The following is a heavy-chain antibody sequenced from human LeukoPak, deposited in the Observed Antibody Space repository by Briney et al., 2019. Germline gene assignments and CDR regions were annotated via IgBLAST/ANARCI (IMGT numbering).Heavy chain of an antibody. J-gene: IGHJ5*02. CDR1: GGSFSGYY. CDR2: LNHSGST. V-gene: IGHV4-34*01. D-gene: IGHD3-3*01. CDR3: ASAPYYDFWSGYGWFDP. Sequence: SETLSLTCAVYGGSFSGYYWSWIRQPPGKGLEWIGELNHSGSTNYNPSLKSRVTISVDTSKNQFSLKLSSVTAADTAVYYCASAPYYDFWSGYGWFDPWGQGTLVTVSS.